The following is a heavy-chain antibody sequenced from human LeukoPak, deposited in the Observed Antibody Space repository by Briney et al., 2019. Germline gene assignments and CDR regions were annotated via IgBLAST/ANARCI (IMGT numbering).Heavy chain of an antibody. D-gene: IGHD6-13*01. V-gene: IGHV4-4*08. CDR2: IYTSGGT. CDR1: GGSISSYY. Sequence: SETLSLTCTVSGGSISSYYWSWIRQPPGKGLEWIGRIYTSGGTNYNPSLKSRVTISVDTSKNQFSLKLSSVTAVDTAVYYCAREVEGRIAAAGTLSAYYYYYMDVWGKGTTVTISS. CDR3: AREVEGRIAAAGTLSAYYYYYMDV. J-gene: IGHJ6*03.